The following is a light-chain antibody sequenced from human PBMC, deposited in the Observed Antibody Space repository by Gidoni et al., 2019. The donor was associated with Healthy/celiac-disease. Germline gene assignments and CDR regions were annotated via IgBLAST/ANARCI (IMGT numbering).Light chain of an antibody. CDR1: QSVSSY. Sequence: EIVLTQSPATLSWSQGERATLSCRASQSVSSYLAWYQQKPGQAPRLLIYDASNRATGIPARFSGSGSGTDFTLTISSLEPEDFAVYYCQQRSNWPSITFGQGTRLEIK. V-gene: IGKV3-11*01. J-gene: IGKJ5*01. CDR2: DAS. CDR3: QQRSNWPSIT.